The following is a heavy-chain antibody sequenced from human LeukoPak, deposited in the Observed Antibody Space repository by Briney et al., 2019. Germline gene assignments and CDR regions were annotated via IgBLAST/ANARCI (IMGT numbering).Heavy chain of an antibody. CDR2: IYHSGST. Sequence: SETLSLTCTVSGYSISSGYYWGWIRQPPGKGLEWIGSIYHSGSTYYNPSLKSRVTISVDTSKNQFSLKLSSVTAADTAVYYCARGGVGVRSGAFDIWGQGTMVTVSS. J-gene: IGHJ3*02. CDR1: GYSISSGYY. V-gene: IGHV4-38-2*02. CDR3: ARGGVGVRSGAFDI. D-gene: IGHD3-16*01.